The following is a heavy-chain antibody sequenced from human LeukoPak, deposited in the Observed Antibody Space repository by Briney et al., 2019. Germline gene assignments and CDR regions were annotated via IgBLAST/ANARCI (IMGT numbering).Heavy chain of an antibody. CDR2: INHSGST. J-gene: IGHJ5*02. Sequence: PSETLSLTCAVCCASFSTYSWSWVRQPPRKGLEWIGEINHSGSTNCNPSLKSRLTISVDTSKNQFSLKLRSVTAADTALYYCARGYYDILTGYRGDEKTDWFDPWGQGTLVTVSS. V-gene: IGHV4-34*01. D-gene: IGHD3-9*01. CDR3: ARGYYDILTGYRGDEKTDWFDP. CDR1: CASFSTYS.